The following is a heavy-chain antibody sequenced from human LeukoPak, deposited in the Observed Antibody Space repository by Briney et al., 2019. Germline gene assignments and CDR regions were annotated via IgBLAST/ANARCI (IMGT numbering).Heavy chain of an antibody. Sequence: PGGSLRLSCAASGFTFSRYWMHWVRQAPGKGLVWVSRITSDGRTTTYADSVKGRFTISRDNAKNTLYLQMDSLRAEDTAVYYCARDRSGGGYDFDFWGQGTLVTVSS. CDR1: GFTFSRYW. CDR2: ITSDGRTT. CDR3: ARDRSGGGYDFDF. V-gene: IGHV3-74*01. J-gene: IGHJ4*02. D-gene: IGHD5-12*01.